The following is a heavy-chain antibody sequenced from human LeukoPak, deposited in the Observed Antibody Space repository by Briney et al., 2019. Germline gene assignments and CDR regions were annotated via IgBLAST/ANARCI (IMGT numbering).Heavy chain of an antibody. CDR2: TRNKANSYTT. J-gene: IGHJ5*02. CDR3: ARGPAQGVMEDNWFDP. Sequence: GGFLRLSCAASGFTFSDHYMDWVRQAPGKGLEWVGRTRNKANSYTTEYAASVKGRFTISRDDSKNSLYLQMNSLKTEDTAVYYCARGPAQGVMEDNWFDPWGQGTLVTVSS. D-gene: IGHD3-16*01. V-gene: IGHV3-72*01. CDR1: GFTFSDHY.